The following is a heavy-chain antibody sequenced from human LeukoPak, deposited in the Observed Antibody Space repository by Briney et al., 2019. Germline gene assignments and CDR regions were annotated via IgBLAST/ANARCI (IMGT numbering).Heavy chain of an antibody. Sequence: SETLSLTCTVSGGSISNYYWSWIRQPPGKGLEWIGYIYYSGSTNYNPSLKSRVTISVDTSKNQFSLKLSSVTAADTAVYYCARTGGYYDSSGYYPGEFDLWGRGTLVTVSS. J-gene: IGHJ2*01. V-gene: IGHV4-59*01. CDR2: IYYSGST. CDR3: ARTGGYYDSSGYYPGEFDL. CDR1: GGSISNYY. D-gene: IGHD3-22*01.